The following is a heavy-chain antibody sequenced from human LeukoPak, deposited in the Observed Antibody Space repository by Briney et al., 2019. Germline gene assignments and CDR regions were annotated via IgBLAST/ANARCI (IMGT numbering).Heavy chain of an antibody. CDR2: IYYSGST. J-gene: IGHJ6*03. CDR1: GGSISSYY. V-gene: IGHV4-59*01. Sequence: SETLSLTCTVSGGSISSYYWSWIRQSPGKGLEWIGYIYYSGSTNYSPSLKSRVTISVDTSKNQFSLKLSSVTAADTAVYYCARVKRGYSYGLYYYYYYMDVWGKGTTVTVSS. CDR3: ARVKRGYSYGLYYYYYYMDV. D-gene: IGHD5-18*01.